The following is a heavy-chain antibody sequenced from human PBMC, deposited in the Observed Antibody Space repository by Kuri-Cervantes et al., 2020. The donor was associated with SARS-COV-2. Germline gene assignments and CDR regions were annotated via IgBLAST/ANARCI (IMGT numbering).Heavy chain of an antibody. J-gene: IGHJ3*02. Sequence: GGSLRLSCAASGFTFSSYSMNWIRQAPGKGLEWVSYISSSSSYTNYADSVKGRFTISRDNAKNSLYLQMNSLRAEDTAVYYCAREIGEDYGGYLDWVAFDIWGQGTMVTVSS. V-gene: IGHV3-21*05. CDR2: ISSSSSYT. D-gene: IGHD4-17*01. CDR1: GFTFSSYS. CDR3: AREIGEDYGGYLDWVAFDI.